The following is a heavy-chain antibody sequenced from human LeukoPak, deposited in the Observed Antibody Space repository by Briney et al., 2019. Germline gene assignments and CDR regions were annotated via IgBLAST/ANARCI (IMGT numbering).Heavy chain of an antibody. Sequence: PGGSLRLSCAASGFTFSSYEMNWVRQAPGKGLEWVGRIKSKTDGEATEYAAPMKGRFTVSRDDSSNTLFLQMSSLGIEDTAVYYCGTDDVRWSHWGQGTLVTVSS. CDR1: GFTFSSYE. J-gene: IGHJ4*02. CDR2: IKSKTDGEAT. D-gene: IGHD4-23*01. CDR3: GTDDVRWSH. V-gene: IGHV3-15*01.